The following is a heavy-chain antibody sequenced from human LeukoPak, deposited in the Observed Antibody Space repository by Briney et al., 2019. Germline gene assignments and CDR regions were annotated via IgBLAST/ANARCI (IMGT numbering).Heavy chain of an antibody. V-gene: IGHV3-11*01. CDR3: ARAISPYYYDSGGYYWGY. Sequence: GGSLRLSCAASGFTFSDYYMSWIRQAPGKGLEWVSYISRSGSTIYYADSVKSRFTISRDNAKNSLYLQMNSLRAEDTAVYYCARAISPYYYDSGGYYWGYWGQGTLVTVSS. D-gene: IGHD3-22*01. CDR2: ISRSGSTI. CDR1: GFTFSDYY. J-gene: IGHJ4*02.